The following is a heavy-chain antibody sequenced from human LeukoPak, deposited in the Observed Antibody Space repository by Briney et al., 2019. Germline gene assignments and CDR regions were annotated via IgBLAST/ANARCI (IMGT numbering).Heavy chain of an antibody. CDR2: ISYDGSNK. V-gene: IGHV3-30*04. D-gene: IGHD6-13*01. CDR1: GFTFSSYA. Sequence: GGSLRLSCVASGFTFSSYAMHWVRQAPGKGLEWVAVISYDGSNKYYADSVKGRFTISRDNSKNTLYLQMNSLRAEDTAVYYCARDSERGIAAAGTYFDYWGQGTLVTVSS. CDR3: ARDSERGIAAAGTYFDY. J-gene: IGHJ4*02.